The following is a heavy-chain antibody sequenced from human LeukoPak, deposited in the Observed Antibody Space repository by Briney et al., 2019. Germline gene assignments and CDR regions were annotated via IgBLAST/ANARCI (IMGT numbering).Heavy chain of an antibody. CDR2: INPNSGGT. CDR3: ARAFPRVNWYGDYSYYFDY. CDR1: GYTFTGYY. V-gene: IGHV1-2*02. Sequence: ASVKVSCKASGYTFTGYYMHWVRQAPGQGLEWMGWINPNSGGTNYAQKFQGRVTMTRDTSISTAYMEPSRLRSDDTAVYYCARAFPRVNWYGDYSYYFDYWGQGTLVTVSS. D-gene: IGHD4-17*01. J-gene: IGHJ4*02.